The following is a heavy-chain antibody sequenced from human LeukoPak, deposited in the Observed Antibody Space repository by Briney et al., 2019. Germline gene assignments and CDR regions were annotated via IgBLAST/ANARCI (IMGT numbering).Heavy chain of an antibody. V-gene: IGHV1-2*02. D-gene: IGHD1-26*01. CDR1: GYTFTGYY. J-gene: IGHJ1*01. CDR3: ARSGSYGEYFQH. Sequence: ASVKVSCKASGYTFTGYYMHWVRQAPGQGLEWMGWISPNSGDTNYAQKFQGRVTMTRDTSITTAYMELRGLTSDDTAVYYCARSGSYGEYFQHWGLGTLVTVSS. CDR2: ISPNSGDT.